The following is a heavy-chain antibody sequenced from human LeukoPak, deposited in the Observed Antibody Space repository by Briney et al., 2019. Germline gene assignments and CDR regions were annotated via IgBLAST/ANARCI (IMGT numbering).Heavy chain of an antibody. CDR3: ARRGHYYYGSGSSFDY. V-gene: IGHV1-69*13. D-gene: IGHD3-10*01. CDR1: GYTFTSYY. J-gene: IGHJ4*02. Sequence: SVTVSFTASGYTFTSYYMHWVRQAPGQGLEWMGGIIPIFGTANYAQKFQGRVTITADESTSTAYMELSSLRSEDTAVYYCARRGHYYYGSGSSFDYWGQGTLVTVSS. CDR2: IIPIFGTA.